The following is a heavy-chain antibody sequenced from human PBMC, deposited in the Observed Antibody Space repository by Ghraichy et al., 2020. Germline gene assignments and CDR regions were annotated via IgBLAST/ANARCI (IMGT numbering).Heavy chain of an antibody. J-gene: IGHJ4*02. CDR3: ARGPTGTEDY. Sequence: ASVKVSCKASGYTFTDYYMDWVRQVPGQGLEWMGWMNPNSGATRSVQKFQGRVTMASDTSISTAYMELSGLTSDDTAVYYCARGPTGTEDYWGQGTLVTVSS. CDR1: GYTFTDYY. CDR2: MNPNSGAT. D-gene: IGHD1/OR15-1a*01. V-gene: IGHV1-2*02.